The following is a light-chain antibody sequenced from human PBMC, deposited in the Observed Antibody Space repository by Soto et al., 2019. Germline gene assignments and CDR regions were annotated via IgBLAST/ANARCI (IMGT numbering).Light chain of an antibody. J-gene: IGLJ1*01. CDR2: ANN. Sequence: QSVLTQPPSVSGAPGQRVTISCTGSSSNIGAGYDVHWYQQFPGTAPKLLIFANNNRPSGVPDRFSGSKSGASASLAITGLQAEDEADYYCQSYDSRLTGYVFGTGPKLTVL. V-gene: IGLV1-40*01. CDR1: SSNIGAGYD. CDR3: QSYDSRLTGYV.